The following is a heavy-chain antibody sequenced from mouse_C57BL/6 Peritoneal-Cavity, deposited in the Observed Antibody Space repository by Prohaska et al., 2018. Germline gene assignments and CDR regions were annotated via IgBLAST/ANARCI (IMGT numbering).Heavy chain of an antibody. D-gene: IGHD2-1*01. Sequence: QVQLQQPGAELVKPGASVKMSCKASGYTFNSYWITWVKQRPGQGLEWIGDIYPGSGSTNYNEKFKSKATLTVDTSSSTAYLQLSSLTSEDSAVYYCARWAIYYGNYDWYFDVWGTGTTVTVSS. CDR2: IYPGSGST. CDR1: GYTFNSYW. V-gene: IGHV1-55*01. CDR3: ARWAIYYGNYDWYFDV. J-gene: IGHJ1*03.